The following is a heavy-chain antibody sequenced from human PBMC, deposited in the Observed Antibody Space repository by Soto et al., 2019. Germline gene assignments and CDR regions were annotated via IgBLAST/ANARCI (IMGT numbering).Heavy chain of an antibody. CDR1: GGFVSSSSYS. D-gene: IGHD3-3*01. CDR2: MYSSENT. Sequence: SETLSLTCSVSGGFVSSSSYSWGWIRQSPGKGLEWIGTMYSSENTYYNPSLLSRVTISVDTSKNQFSLKLSSVTAADTAVYYCARGSTYYDFWSGPKVHYYYGMDVWGQGTTVTVSS. CDR3: ARGSTYYDFWSGPKVHYYYGMDV. J-gene: IGHJ6*02. V-gene: IGHV4-39*01.